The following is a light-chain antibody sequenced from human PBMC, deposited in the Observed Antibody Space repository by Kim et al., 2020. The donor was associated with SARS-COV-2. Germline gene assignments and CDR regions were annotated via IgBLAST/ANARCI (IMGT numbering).Light chain of an antibody. CDR1: QSVRTSS. V-gene: IGKV3-20*01. CDR3: QQYGTSPHT. J-gene: IGKJ2*01. CDR2: GAS. Sequence: LSPGEKATLSGRASQSVRTSSLAWYQQRPGQAPRLLIYGASNRATGLPDRFSGSGSGTDFTLTISRLEPEDSAVYYCQQYGTSPHTFGQGTKLEI.